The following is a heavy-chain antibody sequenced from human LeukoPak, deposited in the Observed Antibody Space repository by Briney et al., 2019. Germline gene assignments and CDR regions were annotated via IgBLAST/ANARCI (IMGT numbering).Heavy chain of an antibody. CDR1: GGSISSGGYY. CDR2: INHSGST. J-gene: IGHJ4*02. V-gene: IGHV4-39*07. Sequence: SETLSLTCTVSGGSISSGGYYWSWIRQPPGKGLEWIGEINHSGSTNYNPSLKSRVTISVDTSKNQFSLKLSSVTAADTAVYYCAREIRSAHYFDYWGQGTLVTVSS. CDR3: AREIRSAHYFDY.